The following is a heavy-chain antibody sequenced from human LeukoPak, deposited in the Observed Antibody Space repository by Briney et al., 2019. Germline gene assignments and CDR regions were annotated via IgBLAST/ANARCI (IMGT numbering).Heavy chain of an antibody. V-gene: IGHV4-38-2*02. CDR2: IYESGST. Sequence: PSETLSLTCTVSGYSISSGKDWAWIRQTPGKGLEWIGSIYESGSTCYTSSLKSRVTMSVDTSKIQFSLNLTSVPAADTAVYFCARGPGISGDHIYPDYWGQGIQVTVSS. CDR3: ARGPGISGDHIYPDY. J-gene: IGHJ4*02. CDR1: GYSISSGKD. D-gene: IGHD2-21*01.